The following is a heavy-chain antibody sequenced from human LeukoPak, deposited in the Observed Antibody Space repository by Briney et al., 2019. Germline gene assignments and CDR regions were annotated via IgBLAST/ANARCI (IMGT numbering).Heavy chain of an antibody. CDR3: ARGTDFWSGYPQTGFDP. V-gene: IGHV3-33*08. Sequence: GGSLRLSCAASGFTFSSYGMHWVRQAPGKGLEWVAVIWYDGSNKYYADSVKGRFTIPRDNSKNTLYLQMNSLRAEDTAVYYCARGTDFWSGYPQTGFDPWGQGTLVTVSS. CDR1: GFTFSSYG. D-gene: IGHD3-3*01. CDR2: IWYDGSNK. J-gene: IGHJ5*02.